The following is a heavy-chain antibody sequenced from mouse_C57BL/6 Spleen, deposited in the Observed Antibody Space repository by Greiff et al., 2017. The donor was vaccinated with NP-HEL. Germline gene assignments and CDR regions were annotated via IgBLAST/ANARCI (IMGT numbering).Heavy chain of an antibody. J-gene: IGHJ2*01. CDR1: GFTFSDYY. Sequence: EVNVVESEGGLVQPGSSMKLSCTASGFTFSDYYMAWVRQVPEKGLEWVANINYDGSSTYYLDSLKSRFIISRYNAKNILYRQMSSLKSEDTATYYCARDRAFDYWGQGTTLTVSS. V-gene: IGHV5-16*01. CDR2: INYDGSST. CDR3: ARDRAFDY.